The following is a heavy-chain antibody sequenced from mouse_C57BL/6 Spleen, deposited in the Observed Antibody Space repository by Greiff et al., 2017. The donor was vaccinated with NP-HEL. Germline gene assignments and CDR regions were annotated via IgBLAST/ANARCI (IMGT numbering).Heavy chain of an antibody. D-gene: IGHD1-1*01. CDR2: IDPETGGT. Sequence: QVQLQQSGAELVRPGASVTLSCKASGYTFTDYEMHWVKQTPVHGLEWIGAIDPETGGTAYNPKFKGKAILTADKSSSTAYMELRSLTSEDSAVYYCTRHYGSSPYYFDYWGQGTTLTVSS. J-gene: IGHJ2*01. CDR3: TRHYGSSPYYFDY. CDR1: GYTFTDYE. V-gene: IGHV1-15*01.